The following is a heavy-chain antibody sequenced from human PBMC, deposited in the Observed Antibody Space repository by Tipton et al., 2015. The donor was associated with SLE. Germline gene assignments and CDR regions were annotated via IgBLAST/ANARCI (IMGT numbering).Heavy chain of an antibody. J-gene: IGHJ3*01. CDR3: SSLTRDSHFNAFHS. Sequence: LRLSCTVSGDSITNLNDFWGWIRQPPGKGLEWIGSIYSTGTTYYNASFKDRVTMSIDTSTNQFSLRLASVTAADTAVYYCSSLTRDSHFNAFHSWGQGTLVTVSS. CDR2: IYSTGTT. CDR1: GDSITNLNDF. D-gene: IGHD7-27*01. V-gene: IGHV4-39*07.